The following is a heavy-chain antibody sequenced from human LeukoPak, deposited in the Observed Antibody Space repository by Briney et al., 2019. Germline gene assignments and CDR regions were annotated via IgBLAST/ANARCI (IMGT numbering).Heavy chain of an antibody. J-gene: IGHJ6*04. CDR2: LNPNSGDT. D-gene: IGHD3-10*01. CDR3: ARSFGELLISYYYGMDV. CDR1: GYTFPSYD. Sequence: AAVKVSCKASGYTFPSYDFNWVPQATGQGLEWMGRLNPNSGDTRYAQKFQGRLTMTRDTSIGTAYMELSSLTSEDTAVYYCARSFGELLISYYYGMDVWGKGTTVTVSS. V-gene: IGHV1-8*01.